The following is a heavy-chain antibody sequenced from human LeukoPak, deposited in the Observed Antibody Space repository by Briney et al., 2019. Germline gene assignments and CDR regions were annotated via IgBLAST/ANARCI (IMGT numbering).Heavy chain of an antibody. CDR2: ISAYNGNT. Sequence: ASVKVSCKASGYTFTSYGISWVRQAPGQGLEWMGWISAYNGNTNYAQKLQGRVTMTTDTSTSTAYMALRSLRSDDTAVYYCARVAGIAVAGTFYYYYMDVWGKGTTVTVSS. CDR1: GYTFTSYG. J-gene: IGHJ6*03. V-gene: IGHV1-18*01. CDR3: ARVAGIAVAGTFYYYYMDV. D-gene: IGHD6-19*01.